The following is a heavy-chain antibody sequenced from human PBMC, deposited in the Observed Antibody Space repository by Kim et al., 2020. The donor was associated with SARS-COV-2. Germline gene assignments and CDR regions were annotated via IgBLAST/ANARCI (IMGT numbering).Heavy chain of an antibody. D-gene: IGHD2-21*01. CDR1: GFTFRSYE. CDR3: ARGDAIFNFYYGMDV. J-gene: IGHJ6*02. CDR2: INDIGSTT. Sequence: GGSLRLSCAASGFTFRSYEMTWVRQAPGKGLDWVAYINDIGSTTHYADSVRGRFTISRDDVKGSLYLQMNSLRAEDTAVYYCARGDAIFNFYYGMDVWGRGTTVTVSS. V-gene: IGHV3-48*03.